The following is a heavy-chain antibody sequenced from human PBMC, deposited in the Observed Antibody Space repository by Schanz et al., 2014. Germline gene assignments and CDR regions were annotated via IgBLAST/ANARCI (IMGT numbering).Heavy chain of an antibody. J-gene: IGHJ4*02. V-gene: IGHV3-23*04. Sequence: VQLVESGGGVVQPGRSRRLSCEASGFTFSSYGMHWVRQAPGKGLEWVSAITGSGSKTYYADSVKGRFTIARDNSKNTLFLQMDSLRVEDTAVYYCMAMGRNTSHYFDHWGQGALVTVSS. D-gene: IGHD1-1*01. CDR1: GFTFSSYG. CDR3: MAMGRNTSHYFDH. CDR2: ITGSGSKT.